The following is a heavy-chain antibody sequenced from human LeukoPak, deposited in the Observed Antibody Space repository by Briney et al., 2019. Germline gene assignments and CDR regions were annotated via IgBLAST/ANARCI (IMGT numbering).Heavy chain of an antibody. D-gene: IGHD6-13*01. CDR1: GGSISSSNW. V-gene: IGHV4-4*02. J-gene: IGHJ5*02. CDR3: ARIYSSSWFLNWFDL. CDR2: IYHSVST. Sequence: SGTLSLTCAVSGGSISSSNWWRWVRQPPGKGLEWIGEIYHSVSTNYNPSLKSRVTISVDTSKNQFSLKLNSVTLADTAVYYCARIYSSSWFLNWFDLWGQGTLVSVST.